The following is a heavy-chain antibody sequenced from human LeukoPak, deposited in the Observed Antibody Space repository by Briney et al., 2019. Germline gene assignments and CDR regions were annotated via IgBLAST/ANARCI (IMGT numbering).Heavy chain of an antibody. CDR1: GFTFSNYG. J-gene: IGHJ4*02. CDR2: ILHDGSNK. Sequence: GGSLRLSCAASGFTFSNYGMHWVRQAPGKGLEWVALILHDGSNKYYADSVKGRFTISRDNSKNTLYLQMNSLRAEDTAVYYCAKVGATWAMGYFDYWGQGTLVTVSS. D-gene: IGHD1-26*01. V-gene: IGHV3-30*18. CDR3: AKVGATWAMGYFDY.